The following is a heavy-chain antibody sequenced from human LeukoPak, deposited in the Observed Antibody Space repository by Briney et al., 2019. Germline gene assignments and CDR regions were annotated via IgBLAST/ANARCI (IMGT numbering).Heavy chain of an antibody. CDR2: ISYDGSNK. CDR3: AKDRGQQLPLGDY. CDR1: GFTFSSYG. Sequence: QPGGSLRLSCAASGFTFSSYGMHWVRQAPGKGLEWVAVISYDGSNKYYADSVKGRFTISRDNSKNTLYLQMNSLRAEDTAVYYCAKDRGQQLPLGDYWGQGTLVTVSS. D-gene: IGHD6-13*01. J-gene: IGHJ4*02. V-gene: IGHV3-30*18.